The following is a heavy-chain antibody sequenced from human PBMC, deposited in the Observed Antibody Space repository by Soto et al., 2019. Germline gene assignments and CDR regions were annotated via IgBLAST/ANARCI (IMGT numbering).Heavy chain of an antibody. CDR1: GASISSSY. V-gene: IGHV4-59*01. J-gene: IGHJ4*02. CDR2: VYHTWAT. CDR3: ARGGNRYSNVASGVGGFDY. Sequence: QMHLQESGPGLVKPSETLSLTCTVSGASISSSYWSWIRQSPERGLEWIAYVYHTWATNYNPSLKSRVTISLDTSKGQFSLNLTSLTTADTAVYFCARGGNRYSNVASGVGGFDYWGQGSLVTVSS. D-gene: IGHD5-12*01.